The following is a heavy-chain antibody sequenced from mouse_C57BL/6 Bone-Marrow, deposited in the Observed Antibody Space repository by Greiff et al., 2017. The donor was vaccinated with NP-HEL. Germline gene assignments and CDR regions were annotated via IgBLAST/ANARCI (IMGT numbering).Heavy chain of an antibody. V-gene: IGHV5-2*01. D-gene: IGHD2-4*01. CDR2: INSDGGST. J-gene: IGHJ4*01. CDR1: EYEFPSHD. CDR3: ARLYYDYDKRGSMDC. Sequence: DVMLVESGGGLVQPGESLKLSCESNEYEFPSHDMSWVRKTPEKRLELVAAINSDGGSTYYPDTMERRFIISRDNTKKTLYLQMSSLRSEDTALYYCARLYYDYDKRGSMDCWGQGTSVTVSS.